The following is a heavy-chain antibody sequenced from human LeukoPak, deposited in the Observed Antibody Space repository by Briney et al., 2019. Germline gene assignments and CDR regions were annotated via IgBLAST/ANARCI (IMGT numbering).Heavy chain of an antibody. Sequence: GASVKVSCKASGYAFTTYDINWVRQATGQGPEWIGWMNPNSGNTGYTQNFQGRVTMTRNTSISTAYMELSSLKSEDTAVYYCARGRGGGHKENWFDPWGLGTLVTVSS. CDR2: MNPNSGNT. V-gene: IGHV1-8*01. D-gene: IGHD4-23*01. CDR3: ARGRGGGHKENWFDP. J-gene: IGHJ5*02. CDR1: GYAFTTYD.